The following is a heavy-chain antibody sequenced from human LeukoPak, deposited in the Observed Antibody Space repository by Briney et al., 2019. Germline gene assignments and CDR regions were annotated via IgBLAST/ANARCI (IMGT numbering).Heavy chain of an antibody. CDR3: ARVRVKGFDY. J-gene: IGHJ4*02. V-gene: IGHV4-38-2*02. CDR1: GYSISSGYY. Sequence: SKTLSLTCTVSGYSISSGYYWGWIRQPPGKGLEWIGSIYHSGSTYYNPSLKSRVTISVDTSKNQFSLKLSSVTAADTAVYYCARVRVKGFDYWGQGTLVTVSS. CDR2: IYHSGST.